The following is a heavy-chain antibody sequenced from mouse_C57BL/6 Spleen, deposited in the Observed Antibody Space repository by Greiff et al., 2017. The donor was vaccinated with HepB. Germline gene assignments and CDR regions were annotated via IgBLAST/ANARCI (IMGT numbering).Heavy chain of an antibody. V-gene: IGHV1-22*01. CDR2: INPNNGGT. J-gene: IGHJ3*01. CDR1: GYTFTDYN. CDR3: ARYLGGGFAY. Sequence: VQLKESGPELVKPGASVKMSCKASGYTFTDYNMHWVKQSHGKSLEWIGYINPNNGGTSYNQKFKGKATLTVNKSSSTAYMELRSLTSEDSAVYYCARYLGGGFAYWGQGTLVTVSA. D-gene: IGHD1-1*02.